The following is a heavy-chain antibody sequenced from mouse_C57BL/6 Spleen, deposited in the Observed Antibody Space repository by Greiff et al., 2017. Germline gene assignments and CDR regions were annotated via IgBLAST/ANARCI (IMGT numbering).Heavy chain of an antibody. D-gene: IGHD4-1*01. J-gene: IGHJ2*01. CDR3: ARLGPYYFDY. CDR2: IDPSDSDT. V-gene: IGHV1-52*01. Sequence: QVQLQQPGAELVRPGSSVKLSCKASGYTFTSYWMHWVKQRPIQGLEWIGNIDPSDSDTHYNQKFKDKATLTVDKSSSTAYMQRSSLTSEDSAVYYGARLGPYYFDYWGQGTTLTVSS. CDR1: GYTFTSYW.